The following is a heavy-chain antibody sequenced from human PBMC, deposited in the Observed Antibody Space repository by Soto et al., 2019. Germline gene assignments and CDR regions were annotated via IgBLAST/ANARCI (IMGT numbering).Heavy chain of an antibody. CDR1: GYRFSSYW. CDR3: ARSSSGSGYWFDP. CDR2: IYPGDSDI. J-gene: IGHJ5*02. V-gene: IGHV5-51*01. D-gene: IGHD3-10*01. Sequence: GESLKISCQGSGYRFSSYWIAWVRQMPGKGLEWMGIIYPGDSDIKYNPSFQGHVTISADKSISTAFLQWSSLKASDTAMYYCARSSSGSGYWFDPWGQGTLVTVSS.